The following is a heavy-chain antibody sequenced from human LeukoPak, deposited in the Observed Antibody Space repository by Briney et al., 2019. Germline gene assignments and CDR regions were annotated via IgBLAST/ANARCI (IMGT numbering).Heavy chain of an antibody. CDR3: ARQPLRPRPSDY. CDR1: GFTFSSYE. J-gene: IGHJ4*02. V-gene: IGHV3-48*03. CDR2: ISSSGSTI. Sequence: GGSLRLSCTASGFTFSSYEMNWVRQAPGKGLEWVSYISSSGSTIYYADSVKGRFTISRDNAKNSLYLQMNSLRPEDTAVYYCARQPLRPRPSDYWGQATLVTVSS.